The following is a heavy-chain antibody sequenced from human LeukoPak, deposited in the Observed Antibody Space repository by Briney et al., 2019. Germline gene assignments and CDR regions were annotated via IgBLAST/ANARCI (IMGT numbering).Heavy chain of an antibody. Sequence: SETLSLTCTVSGGSISSYYWSWIRQPAGKGLEWIGRIYTGGSTNYNPSLKSRVTISVDTSKNQFPLKLSPATAADTAVYYCARETSGSYFDFDYWGQGTLVTVSS. CDR2: IYTGGST. CDR1: GGSISSYY. D-gene: IGHD1-26*01. J-gene: IGHJ4*02. V-gene: IGHV4-4*07. CDR3: ARETSGSYFDFDY.